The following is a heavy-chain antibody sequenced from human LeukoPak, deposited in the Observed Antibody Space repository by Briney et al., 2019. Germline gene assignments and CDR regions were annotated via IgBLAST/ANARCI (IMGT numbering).Heavy chain of an antibody. CDR1: GFTFSSYG. J-gene: IGHJ4*02. V-gene: IGHV3-30*18. Sequence: PGGSLRLSCAASGFTFSSYGMHWVRQAPGKGLEWVAVIPYDGSNKYYADSVKGRFTISRDNSKNTLYLQMNSLRAEDTAVYYCAKERRYYDSSGYYDYWGQGTLVTVSS. D-gene: IGHD3-22*01. CDR3: AKERRYYDSSGYYDY. CDR2: IPYDGSNK.